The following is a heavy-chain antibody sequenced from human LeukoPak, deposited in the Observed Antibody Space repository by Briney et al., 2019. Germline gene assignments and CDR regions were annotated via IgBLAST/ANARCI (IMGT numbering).Heavy chain of an antibody. CDR1: GFTFSSYA. V-gene: IGHV3-23*01. J-gene: IGHJ5*02. CDR3: ARVHLLTGFFKGWFDP. Sequence: GGSLRLSCAASGFTFSSYAMSWVRQAPGKGLEWVSAISGSGGSTYYADSVKGRFTISRDNSKNTLYLQMNSLRAEDTAVYYCARVHLLTGFFKGWFDPWGQGTLVTVSS. CDR2: ISGSGGST. D-gene: IGHD3-9*01.